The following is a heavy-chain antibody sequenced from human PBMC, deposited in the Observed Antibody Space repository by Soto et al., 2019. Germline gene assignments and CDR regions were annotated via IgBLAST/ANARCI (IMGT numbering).Heavy chain of an antibody. J-gene: IGHJ4*02. Sequence: ASVKVSCKASGYTFITYGVSWVRQAPGQGLDWLGWISTYNGNTRYAERLQGRVTMTTDTTTNTAYMELRNLRSDDTTVYYCARGPTDYYDNSANYFLDYWGQGTLVTVSS. D-gene: IGHD3-22*01. V-gene: IGHV1-18*01. CDR3: ARGPTDYYDNSANYFLDY. CDR1: GYTFITYG. CDR2: ISTYNGNT.